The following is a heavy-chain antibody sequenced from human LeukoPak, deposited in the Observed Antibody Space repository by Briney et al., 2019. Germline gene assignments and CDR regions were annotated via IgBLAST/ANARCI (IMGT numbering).Heavy chain of an antibody. J-gene: IGHJ4*02. V-gene: IGHV1-69*13. Sequence: SAKVSCKASGGTFSSYAISWVRQAPGQGLEWMGGIIPIFGTANYAQKFQGRVTITADESTSTAYMELSSLRSEDTAVYYCAREPADYDILTEGVYWGQGTLVTVSS. D-gene: IGHD3-9*01. CDR1: GGTFSSYA. CDR3: AREPADYDILTEGVY. CDR2: IIPIFGTA.